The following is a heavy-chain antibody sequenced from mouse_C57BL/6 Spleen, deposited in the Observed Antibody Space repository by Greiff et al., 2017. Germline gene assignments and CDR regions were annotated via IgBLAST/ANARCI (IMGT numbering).Heavy chain of an antibody. CDR1: GYTFTSSG. CDR3: ARGSSGYYAMDY. D-gene: IGHD3-2*02. Sequence: VQLVESGAELARPGASVKLSCKASGYTFTSSGISWVKQRTGQGLEWIGEIYPRSGNTYYNEKFKGKATLTAYKSSRTAYMELRSLTAEDSAVYFCARGSSGYYAMDYWGQGTSVTVSS. CDR2: IYPRSGNT. J-gene: IGHJ4*01. V-gene: IGHV1-81*01.